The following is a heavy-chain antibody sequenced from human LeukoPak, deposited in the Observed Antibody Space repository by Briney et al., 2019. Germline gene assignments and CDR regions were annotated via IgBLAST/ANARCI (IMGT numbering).Heavy chain of an antibody. CDR3: ARFTYNSGWYNLYYFDY. Sequence: SETLSLTCEVYGWSFSDYYWTWIRQPPGKGLEWIGEINHSGSTNYNPSLKSRVTISIDTSKNQFSLKLSSVTAADTAVYYCARFTYNSGWYNLYYFDYWGRGTLVTVSS. CDR2: INHSGST. V-gene: IGHV4-34*01. J-gene: IGHJ4*02. CDR1: GWSFSDYY. D-gene: IGHD6-19*01.